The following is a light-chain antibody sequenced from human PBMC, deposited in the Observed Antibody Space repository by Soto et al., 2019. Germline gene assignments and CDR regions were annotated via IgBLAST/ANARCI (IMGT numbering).Light chain of an antibody. CDR3: QQYNSYPWT. CDR1: QSLLYSDGNTY. J-gene: IGKJ1*01. V-gene: IGKV2-30*01. Sequence: DVVITHSPLSLPVTLGQPASISFMSSQSLLYSDGNTYLTWFQQRPGQSPRRLIYRVSGRDSGVPSRFSGSGSGTEFTLTISSLQPDDFATYYCQQYNSYPWTFGQGTKVDIK. CDR2: RVS.